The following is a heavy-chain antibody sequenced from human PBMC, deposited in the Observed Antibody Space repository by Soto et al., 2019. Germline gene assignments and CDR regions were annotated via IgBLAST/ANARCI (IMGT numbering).Heavy chain of an antibody. CDR1: GFSLTTGGVG. J-gene: IGHJ4*02. CDR2: IYGDDAK. Sequence: SGPTLVNPTQTLTLTCTFSGFSLTTGGVGVGWIRQPPGKAPEWLALIYGDDAKRFKPSLKNRLSITRDNSRNEVVLTMTNMDPVDTATFFCAHKHAATWLFDYWGQGILVTVSS. CDR3: AHKHAATWLFDY. V-gene: IGHV2-5*02. D-gene: IGHD2-2*01.